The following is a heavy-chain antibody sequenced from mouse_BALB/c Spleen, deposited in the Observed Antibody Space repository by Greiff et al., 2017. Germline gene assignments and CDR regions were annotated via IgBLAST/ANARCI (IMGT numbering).Heavy chain of an antibody. CDR3: ARRDYGNAMDY. Sequence: QVQLQQSGAELVRPGTSVKVSCKASGYAFTNYLIEWVKQRPGQGLEWIGVINPGSGGTNYNEKFKGKATLTADKSSSTAYMQLSSLTSDDSAVYFCARRDYGNAMDYWGQGTSVTVSS. D-gene: IGHD1-1*01. CDR1: GYAFTNYL. V-gene: IGHV1-54*01. J-gene: IGHJ4*01. CDR2: INPGSGGT.